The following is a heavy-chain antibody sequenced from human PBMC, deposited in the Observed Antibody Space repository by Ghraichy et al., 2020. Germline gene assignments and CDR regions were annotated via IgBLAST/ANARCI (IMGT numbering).Heavy chain of an antibody. CDR2: ISWNNGSI. J-gene: IGHJ4*02. CDR3: AKDGLLWFGELLQEGYYFDY. V-gene: IGHV3-9*01. CDR1: GFTFDDYA. Sequence: SLRLSCAASGFTFDDYAMHWVRQAPGKGLEWVSGISWNNGSIGYADSVKGRFTISRDNAKNSLYLQMNSLRAEDTALYYCAKDGLLWFGELLQEGYYFDYWGQGTLVTVSS. D-gene: IGHD3-10*01.